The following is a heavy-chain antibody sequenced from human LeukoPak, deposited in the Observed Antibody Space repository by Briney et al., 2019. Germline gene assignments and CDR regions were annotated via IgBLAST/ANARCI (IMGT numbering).Heavy chain of an antibody. V-gene: IGHV1-18*04. CDR1: GYTFTGYY. D-gene: IGHD2-15*01. CDR3: ARRRVGYCSGGSCYYFDY. J-gene: IGHJ4*02. Sequence: ASVKVSCKASGYTFTGYYIHWVRQAPGQGLEWMGWINPYSGDTAYAQKLQGRVTMTTDTSTSTAYMELRSLRSDDTAVYYCARRRVGYCSGGSCYYFDYWGQGTLVTVSS. CDR2: INPYSGDT.